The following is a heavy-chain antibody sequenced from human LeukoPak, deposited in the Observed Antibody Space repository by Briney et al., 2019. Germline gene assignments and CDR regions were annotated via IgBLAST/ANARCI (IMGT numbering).Heavy chain of an antibody. D-gene: IGHD5-24*01. V-gene: IGHV3-21*01. J-gene: IGHJ4*02. Sequence: GGSPRLSCAASGFTFSSYSMNWVRQAPGKGLEWVSSISSSSSYIYYADSVKGRFTISRDNAKNSLYLQMNSLRAEDTAVYYCARVLESEMATIGATDYWGQGTLVTVSS. CDR2: ISSSSSYI. CDR1: GFTFSSYS. CDR3: ARVLESEMATIGATDY.